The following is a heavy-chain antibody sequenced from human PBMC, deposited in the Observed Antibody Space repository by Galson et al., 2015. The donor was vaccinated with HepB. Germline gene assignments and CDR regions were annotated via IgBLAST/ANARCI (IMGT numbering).Heavy chain of an antibody. CDR2: ISYDGSNK. CDR1: GFTFSSYG. CDR3: AKDFPPLDY. J-gene: IGHJ4*02. V-gene: IGHV3-30*18. Sequence: SLRLSCAASGFTFSSYGMHWVRQAPGKGLEWVAVISYDGSNKYYADSVKGRFTISRDNSKNTLYLQMNSLRAEDTAVYYCAKDFPPLDYWGQGTLVTVSS.